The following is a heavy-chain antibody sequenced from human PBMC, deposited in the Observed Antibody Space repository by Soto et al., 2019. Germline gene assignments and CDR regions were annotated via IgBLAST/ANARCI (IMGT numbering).Heavy chain of an antibody. CDR2: IYYSGST. CDR1: GGSISSSSYY. Sequence: SETLSLTCTVSGGSISSSSYYWGWIRQPPGKGLEWIGSIYYSGSTYYNPSLKSRVTISVDTSKNQFSLKLSSVTAADTAVYYCARASNWFDPWGQGTLVTVSS. V-gene: IGHV4-39*01. J-gene: IGHJ5*02. CDR3: ARASNWFDP.